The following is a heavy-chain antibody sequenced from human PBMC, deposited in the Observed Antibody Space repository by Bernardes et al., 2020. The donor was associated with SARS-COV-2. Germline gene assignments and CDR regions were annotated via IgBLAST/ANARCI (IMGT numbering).Heavy chain of an antibody. CDR3: ATMIRAIDY. D-gene: IGHD3-10*01. V-gene: IGHV1-18*04. Sequence: ASVKVSCKASGDTFNGYGFSWVRQAPGQGLEWMGWISFHTGQTDYALRFQGRVTMTTDTATRPAFMELRSLRSDDTAMYYCATMIRAIDYWGQGTLVTVSS. CDR2: ISFHTGQT. J-gene: IGHJ4*02. CDR1: GDTFNGYG.